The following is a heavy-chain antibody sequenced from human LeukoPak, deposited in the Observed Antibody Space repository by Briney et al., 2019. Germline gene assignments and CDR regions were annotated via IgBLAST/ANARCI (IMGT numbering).Heavy chain of an antibody. V-gene: IGHV3-33*01. CDR2: VWYDGSNK. D-gene: IGHD3-22*01. Sequence: GRSLRLSCAASGFTFSSYGMHWVRQAPGKGLEWVAVVWYDGSNKYYADSVKGRFTISRDNSKNTLYLQMNSLRAEDTAVYYCARGDYDSSGYLFDYWGQGTLVTVSS. CDR3: ARGDYDSSGYLFDY. J-gene: IGHJ4*02. CDR1: GFTFSSYG.